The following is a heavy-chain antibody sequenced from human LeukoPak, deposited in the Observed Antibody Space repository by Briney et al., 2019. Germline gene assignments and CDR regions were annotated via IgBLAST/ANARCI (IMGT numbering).Heavy chain of an antibody. V-gene: IGHV1-18*01. J-gene: IGHJ4*02. CDR2: ISAYNGNT. CDR3: ARGHYDILTGYYIVDFDY. D-gene: IGHD3-9*01. Sequence: AASVKVSCKASGYTFTSYGISWVRQAPGQGLEWMGWISAYNGNTNYAQKLQGRVTMTTDTSTSTAYMELRSLRSDDTAVYYCARGHYDILTGYYIVDFDYWGQGTLVTVSS. CDR1: GYTFTSYG.